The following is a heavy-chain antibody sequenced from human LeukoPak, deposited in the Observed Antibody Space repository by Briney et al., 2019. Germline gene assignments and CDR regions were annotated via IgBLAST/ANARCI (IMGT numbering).Heavy chain of an antibody. CDR2: IYTSGST. Sequence: PSETLSLTCTVSGGSISSGSYYWSWIRQPAGKGLEWIGRIYTSGSTNYNPSLKSRVTISVDTSKNQFSLKLSSVTAADTAVYYCASSPRDYYDSSNFDYWGQGTLATVSS. V-gene: IGHV4-61*02. CDR3: ASSPRDYYDSSNFDY. J-gene: IGHJ4*02. D-gene: IGHD3-22*01. CDR1: GGSISSGSYY.